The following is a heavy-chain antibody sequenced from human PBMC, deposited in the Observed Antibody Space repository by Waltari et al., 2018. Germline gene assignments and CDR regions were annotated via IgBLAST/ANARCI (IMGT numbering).Heavy chain of an antibody. CDR1: GFGLNTFA. CDR2: IWCDGGKK. D-gene: IGHD3-9*01. Sequence: QLVESGAGVVQPGRSLTLSCGRSGFGLNTFAMHRVRQAPGRGVEWVAVIWCDGGKKYYVESVKGRFTISRDKSKNTLYLQMSSLRVEDTAVYYCARDSTGFLYYYHGMDVWGQGTTVTVSS. V-gene: IGHV3-33*01. J-gene: IGHJ6*02. CDR3: ARDSTGFLYYYHGMDV.